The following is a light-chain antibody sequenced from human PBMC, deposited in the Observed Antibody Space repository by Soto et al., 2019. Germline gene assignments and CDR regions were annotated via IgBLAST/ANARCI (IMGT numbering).Light chain of an antibody. CDR1: QRVSTN. Sequence: ETVMTQSPATLSVSPGERATLSCRASQRVSTNLAWYQQIPGQSPRLLIYRASTRATDIPARFSGSGSGTEFTLTISSLQSEDFAVYYCHQYNNWPPSFGGGTKVEIK. CDR3: HQYNNWPPS. CDR2: RAS. V-gene: IGKV3-15*01. J-gene: IGKJ4*01.